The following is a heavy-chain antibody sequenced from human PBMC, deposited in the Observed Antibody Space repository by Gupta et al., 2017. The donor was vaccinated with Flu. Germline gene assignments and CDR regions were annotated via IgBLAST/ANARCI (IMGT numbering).Heavy chain of an antibody. Sequence: QLQLVQSGAEVKKPGASVKVSCKASGYTFTRFDINWVRQATGQGLEWLGWMTPDNGITKYAQKFQGRVTMTRNASIGTAYMELSSLRSEDTAVYYCARGVGAVGDFWGQGTLVTVSS. CDR2: MTPDNGIT. CDR3: ARGVGAVGDF. CDR1: GYTFTRFD. D-gene: IGHD6-19*01. J-gene: IGHJ4*02. V-gene: IGHV1-8*01.